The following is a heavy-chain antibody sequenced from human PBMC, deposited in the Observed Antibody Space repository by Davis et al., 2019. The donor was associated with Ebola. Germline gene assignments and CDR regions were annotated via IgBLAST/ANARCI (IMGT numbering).Heavy chain of an antibody. CDR3: ARRIYSSFTVTDWFDP. CDR1: GYSFTSYW. V-gene: IGHV5-51*01. J-gene: IGHJ5*02. Sequence: KVSCKGSGYSFTSYWIGWVRQMPGKGLEWMGIIYPGDSDTRYSPSFQGQVTISADKSISTAYLQWSSLKASDTAMYYCARRIYSSFTVTDWFDPWGQGTLVTVSS. CDR2: IYPGDSDT. D-gene: IGHD6-6*01.